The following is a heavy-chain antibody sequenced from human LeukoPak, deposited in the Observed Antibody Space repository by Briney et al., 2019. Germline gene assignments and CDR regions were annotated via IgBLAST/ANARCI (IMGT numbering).Heavy chain of an antibody. CDR2: IYYSGST. J-gene: IGHJ4*02. CDR3: ARLWAVAGYYFDY. CDR1: GGSISNSSSY. Sequence: SETLSLTCTVSGGSISNSSSYWGWIRQPPGKGLEWIGSIYYSGSTYYNPSLKSRVTISVDTSKNQFSLKLSSVTAADTAVYYCARLWAVAGYYFDYWGQGTLVTVSS. V-gene: IGHV4-39*01. D-gene: IGHD6-19*01.